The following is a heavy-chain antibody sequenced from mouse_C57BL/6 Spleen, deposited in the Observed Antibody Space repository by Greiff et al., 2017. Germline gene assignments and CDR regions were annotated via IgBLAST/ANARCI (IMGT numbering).Heavy chain of an antibody. V-gene: IGHV1-52*01. CDR1: GYTFTSYW. CDR2: IDPSDSEP. D-gene: IGHD1-1*01. J-gene: IGHJ3*01. Sequence: QVQLQQPGAELVRPGSSVKLSCKASGYTFTSYWLHWVKQRPLQGLDWIGNIDPSDSEPHYNQKFKDKATLTVDKSSSTAYMQLSSLTSEDSAVYYCARPLDYGSSLAYWGQGTLVTVSA. CDR3: ARPLDYGSSLAY.